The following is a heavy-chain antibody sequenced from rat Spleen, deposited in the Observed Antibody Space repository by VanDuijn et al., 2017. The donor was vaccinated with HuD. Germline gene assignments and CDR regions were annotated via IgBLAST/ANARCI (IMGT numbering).Heavy chain of an antibody. CDR2: MWNDGDT. V-gene: IGHV2-32*01. Sequence: QVQLKESGPGLVQPSQTLSLTCTVSGFSLTNYHVHWVRQPPGTGLEWMGQMWNDGDTSYNSALNSRLSISRDTSKSQVFLKMNSLQTEDTAIYFCTSSSGSYWGQGVMVTVSS. CDR3: TSSSGSY. D-gene: IGHD4-3*01. CDR1: GFSLTNYH. J-gene: IGHJ2*01.